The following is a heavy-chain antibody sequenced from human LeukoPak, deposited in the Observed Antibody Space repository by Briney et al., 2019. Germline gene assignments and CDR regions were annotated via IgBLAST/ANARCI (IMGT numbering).Heavy chain of an antibody. V-gene: IGHV4-4*07. J-gene: IGHJ6*03. D-gene: IGHD2-2*01. Sequence: SETLSLTCTVSGGSISSYYWSWIRQPAGKGLEWIGRIYTSGSTNYNPSLKSRVTISVDKSKNQFSLKLSSVTAADTAVYYCATRDIVVVPAVMKFGDYNYMDVWGKGTTVTVSS. CDR3: ATRDIVVVPAVMKFGDYNYMDV. CDR1: GGSISSYY. CDR2: IYTSGST.